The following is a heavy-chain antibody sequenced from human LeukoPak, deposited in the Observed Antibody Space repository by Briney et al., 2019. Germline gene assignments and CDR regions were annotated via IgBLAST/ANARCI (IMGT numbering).Heavy chain of an antibody. V-gene: IGHV1-2*02. CDR3: ARTSPLIQLWLRGWFDP. CDR2: INPNSGGT. D-gene: IGHD5-18*01. CDR1: GYTFTGYY. Sequence: SVQVSCKASGYTFTGYYMHWVRQAPGQGLEWMGWINPNSGGTNYAQKFQGRVTMTRDTSISTAYMELSRLRSDDTAVYYCARTSPLIQLWLRGWFDPWGQGTLVTVSS. J-gene: IGHJ5*02.